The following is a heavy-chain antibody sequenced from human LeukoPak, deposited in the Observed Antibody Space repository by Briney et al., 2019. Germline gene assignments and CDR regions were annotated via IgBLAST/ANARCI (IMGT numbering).Heavy chain of an antibody. D-gene: IGHD3-10*01. Sequence: SETLSLTCAVYGGSFSGYYWSWIRQPPGKGLEWIGEINHSGSTNYNPSLKSRVTISVDTSKNQFSLKLSSVTAADTAVYYCARGAWGFYGSGKERDYFDYWGQGTLVTVSS. CDR1: GGSFSGYY. V-gene: IGHV4-34*01. J-gene: IGHJ4*02. CDR2: INHSGST. CDR3: ARGAWGFYGSGKERDYFDY.